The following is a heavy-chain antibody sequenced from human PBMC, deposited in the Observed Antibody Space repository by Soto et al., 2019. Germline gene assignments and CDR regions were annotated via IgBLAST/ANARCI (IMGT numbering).Heavy chain of an antibody. CDR1: GYTFSNFG. J-gene: IGHJ4*02. CDR2: ISTDNGNT. CDR3: TRDAKYYDILTGYFVNDY. Sequence: ASVKVSCKASGYTFSNFGISWVRQAPGQGLEWLGWISTDNGNTKYAQKFQGRVTMTADTAATTAYMELRSLRSDDTAVYYCTRDAKYYDILTGYFVNDYWGQGTLVTVS. V-gene: IGHV1-18*01. D-gene: IGHD3-9*01.